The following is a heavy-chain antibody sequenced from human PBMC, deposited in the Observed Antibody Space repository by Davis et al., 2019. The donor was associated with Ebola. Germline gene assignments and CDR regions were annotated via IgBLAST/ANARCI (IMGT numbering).Heavy chain of an antibody. V-gene: IGHV3-33*01. D-gene: IGHD6-19*01. CDR2: IWYDGSNK. Sequence: GESLKISCAASGFTFSSYGMHWVRQAPGKGLEWVAVIWYDGSNKYYADSVKGRFTISRDNSKNTLYLQMNSLRAEDTAVYYCARAPWYSSGWSFDYWGQGTLVTVSS. J-gene: IGHJ4*02. CDR3: ARAPWYSSGWSFDY. CDR1: GFTFSSYG.